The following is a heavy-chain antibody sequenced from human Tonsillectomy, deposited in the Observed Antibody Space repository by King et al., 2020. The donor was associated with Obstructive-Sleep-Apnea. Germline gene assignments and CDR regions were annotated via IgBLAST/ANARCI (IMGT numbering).Heavy chain of an antibody. CDR2: IYYSGST. V-gene: IGHV4-59*08. Sequence: QLQESGPGLVKPSETLSLTCTVSGGSISSYYCSWIRQPPGKGLEWIGYIYYSGSTNYNPSLKSRVTISIDTSKNQFSLKLSSVTAADTAVYYCARHSCSGGSCYSYYFDYWGQGTLVTVSS. D-gene: IGHD2-15*01. CDR3: ARHSCSGGSCYSYYFDY. CDR1: GGSISSYY. J-gene: IGHJ4*02.